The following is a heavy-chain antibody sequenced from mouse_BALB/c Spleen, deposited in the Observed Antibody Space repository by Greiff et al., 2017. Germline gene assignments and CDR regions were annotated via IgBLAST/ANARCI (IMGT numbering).Heavy chain of an antibody. CDR1: GFTFSSYG. J-gene: IGHJ3*01. Sequence: EVHLVESGGDLVKPGGSLKLSCAASGFTFSSYGMSWVRQTPDKRLEWVATISSGGSYTYYPDSVKGRFTISRDNAKNTLYLQMSSLKSEDTAMYYCASPNTTATRAYWGQGTLVTVSA. V-gene: IGHV5-6*01. CDR3: ASPNTTATRAY. CDR2: ISSGGSYT. D-gene: IGHD1-2*01.